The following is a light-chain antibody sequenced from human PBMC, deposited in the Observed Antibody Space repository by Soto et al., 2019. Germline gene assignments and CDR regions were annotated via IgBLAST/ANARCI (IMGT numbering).Light chain of an antibody. CDR3: LHHYNYPLT. CDR2: SAS. Sequence: DIQMTQFPSSLSASVGDRVTITCRASQGIGNDLGWYQHKPGKAPKRLIFSASTLDSGVPSRFSGGGCGTAFTLTISSLQPEDFATYYCLHHYNYPLTLGGGTKVEIK. J-gene: IGKJ4*01. V-gene: IGKV1-17*01. CDR1: QGIGND.